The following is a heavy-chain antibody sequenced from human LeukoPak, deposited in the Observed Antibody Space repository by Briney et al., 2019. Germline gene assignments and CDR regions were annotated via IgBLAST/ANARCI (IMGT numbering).Heavy chain of an antibody. CDR2: IAYDGSYK. J-gene: IGHJ3*02. V-gene: IGHV3-30*04. Sequence: GGSLRLSCAASGFTSSIYPMHWVRQAPGKGLEWVAIIAYDGSYKYYADSVKGRFTISRDNSKSTLYLLMNSLRAEDTAVYYCASENDAFDIWGPGTVVTVSS. CDR1: GFTSSIYP. CDR3: ASENDAFDI.